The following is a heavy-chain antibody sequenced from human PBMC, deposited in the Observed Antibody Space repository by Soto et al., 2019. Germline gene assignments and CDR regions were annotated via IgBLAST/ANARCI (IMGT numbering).Heavy chain of an antibody. Sequence: PGGSLRLSCAASGFTFSRYWMTWVRQAPGKGLEWVANIKQDGSEIYYVDSVKGRFTISIDNAENSPYLQMNILRAEDKAVYYCARDPVCSGRSCYYYWGQGTLCTTSS. CDR3: ARDPVCSGRSCYYY. CDR1: GFTFSRYW. J-gene: IGHJ4*02. V-gene: IGHV3-7*01. D-gene: IGHD2-15*01. CDR2: IKQDGSEI.